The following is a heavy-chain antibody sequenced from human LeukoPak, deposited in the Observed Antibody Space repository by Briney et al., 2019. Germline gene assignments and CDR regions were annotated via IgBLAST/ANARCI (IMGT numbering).Heavy chain of an antibody. Sequence: GGSLRLSCAASGFTFSSYSMNWVRQAPGKGLEWVSSISSSSSYIYYADSVKGRFTISRDNSKNTLYLQIDFLTAEDTAVYYCARSPVAGPPNYFDYLGQGTLVTVSS. CDR1: GFTFSSYS. D-gene: IGHD6-19*01. CDR3: ARSPVAGPPNYFDY. V-gene: IGHV3-21*04. CDR2: ISSSSSYI. J-gene: IGHJ4*02.